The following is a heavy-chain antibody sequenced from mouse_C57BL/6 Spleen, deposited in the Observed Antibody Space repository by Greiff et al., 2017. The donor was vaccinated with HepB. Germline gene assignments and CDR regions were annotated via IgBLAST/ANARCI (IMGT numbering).Heavy chain of an antibody. CDR3: ARRATGPFAY. Sequence: VQLQQPGAELVKPGASVKLSCKASGYTFTSYWMQWVKQRPGQGLEWIGEIDPSDSYTNYNQKFKGKATLTVDTSSSTAYMQLSSLTSEDSAVYYCARRATGPFAYWGQGTLVTVSA. CDR1: GYTFTSYW. V-gene: IGHV1-50*01. D-gene: IGHD4-1*02. CDR2: IDPSDSYT. J-gene: IGHJ3*01.